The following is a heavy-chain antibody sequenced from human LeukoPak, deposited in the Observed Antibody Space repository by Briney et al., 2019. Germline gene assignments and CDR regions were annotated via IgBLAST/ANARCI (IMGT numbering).Heavy chain of an antibody. CDR3: ARGGDYPFDY. J-gene: IGHJ4*02. D-gene: IGHD4-17*01. V-gene: IGHV3-74*01. CDR2: INSGGSST. Sequence: GGSLRLSCAASGFTFSSYSMNWVRQVPGKGLVWVSRINSGGSSTSHADSVKGRFTISRDNAKNTLYLQMNSLRAEDTAVYYCARGGDYPFDYWGQGTLVTVSS. CDR1: GFTFSSYS.